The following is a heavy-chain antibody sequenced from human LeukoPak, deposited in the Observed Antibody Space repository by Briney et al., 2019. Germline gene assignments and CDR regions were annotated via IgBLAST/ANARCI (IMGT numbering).Heavy chain of an antibody. CDR3: ASYYSSSWYSFWFDP. D-gene: IGHD6-13*01. V-gene: IGHV4-39*01. CDR2: IYYSGST. Sequence: SETLSLTCTVSGGSISSSSYYWGWIRQPPGKGLEWIGSIYYSGSTYYNPSLKSRVTISVDTSKNQFSLKLSSVTAADTAVYYCASYYSSSWYSFWFDPWGQGTLVIVSS. CDR1: GGSISSSSYY. J-gene: IGHJ5*02.